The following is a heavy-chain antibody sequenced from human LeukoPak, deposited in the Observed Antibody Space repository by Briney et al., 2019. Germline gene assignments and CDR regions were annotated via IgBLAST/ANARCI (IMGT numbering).Heavy chain of an antibody. V-gene: IGHV3-53*01. Sequence: GGSLRLSCAASGFTVSSNYMSWVRQAPGKGLEWVSVIYSGGSTYYADSVKGRFTISRDNSKNTLYLQMNSLRAEDTAVYYCARDPHYYDSSGSGDAFDIWGQGTTVTVSS. J-gene: IGHJ3*02. CDR3: ARDPHYYDSSGSGDAFDI. CDR1: GFTVSSNY. D-gene: IGHD3-22*01. CDR2: IYSGGST.